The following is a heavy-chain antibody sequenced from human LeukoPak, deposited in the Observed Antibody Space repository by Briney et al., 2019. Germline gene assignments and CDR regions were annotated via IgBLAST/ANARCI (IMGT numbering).Heavy chain of an antibody. J-gene: IGHJ4*02. V-gene: IGHV4-59*01. CDR2: MYHGGSA. D-gene: IGHD1-1*01. CDR3: ARVRGQLWPPDY. Sequence: SETLSLTCTVSSGSISRYYWSWIRQSPGKALEWIGYMYHGGSAHYSPSLKSRVTISIDTSKNQISLKVAPVTAADTAVYFCARVRGQLWPPDYWGQGTQVIVSS. CDR1: SGSISRYY.